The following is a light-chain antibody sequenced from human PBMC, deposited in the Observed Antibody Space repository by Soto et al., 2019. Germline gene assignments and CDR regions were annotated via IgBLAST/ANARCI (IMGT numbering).Light chain of an antibody. CDR2: SNN. CDR1: SSNIGSNT. CDR3: AAWDDSLNGRV. V-gene: IGLV1-44*01. J-gene: IGLJ3*02. Sequence: QSVLTQPPSASGTPGQRVTISCSGSSSNIGSNTVNWYQQLPGTAPKLLIYSNNQRPSGVPDRFSGSKSGTSASLAISGLQSEDGADYYCAAWDDSLNGRVFGGGPKLTVL.